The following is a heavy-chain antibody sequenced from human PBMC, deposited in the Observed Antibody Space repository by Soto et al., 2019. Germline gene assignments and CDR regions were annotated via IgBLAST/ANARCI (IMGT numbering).Heavy chain of an antibody. J-gene: IGHJ4*02. D-gene: IGHD4-17*01. CDR3: VSQRTTVPTQAYFDY. Sequence: SLTCTVSGGSVTNSSYYWGWIRQSPGKGLEWIGSVYYRGRSYSKSSVKSRVTISVDTSKNRFSLSLNSVTASDTAVYFCVSQRTTVPTQAYFDYWGPGALVTVS. CDR1: GGSVTNSSYY. CDR2: VYYRGRS. V-gene: IGHV4-39*01.